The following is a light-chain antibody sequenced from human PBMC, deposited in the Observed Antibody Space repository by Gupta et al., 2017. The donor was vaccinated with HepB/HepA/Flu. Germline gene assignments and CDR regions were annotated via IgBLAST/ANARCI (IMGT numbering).Light chain of an antibody. CDR1: ALPKQY. CDR2: KDS. CDR3: QSADITNTYVV. J-gene: IGLJ3*02. Sequence: YELTQPPSVSVSPGQTARITCPGDALPKQYAYWYQQKPGQPPVVLIFKDSERASGIPERFSGSSSGTTVALTITGVRAEDEADYYCQSADITNTYVVFGGGTKLTVL. V-gene: IGLV3-25*03.